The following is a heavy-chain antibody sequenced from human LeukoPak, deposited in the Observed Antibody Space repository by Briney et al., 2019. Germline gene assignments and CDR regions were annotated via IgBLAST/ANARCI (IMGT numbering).Heavy chain of an antibody. CDR3: ARDRYYYDSSGYYLS. CDR2: ISSSSSYI. J-gene: IGHJ5*02. V-gene: IGHV3-21*01. CDR1: GFTFSSYS. D-gene: IGHD3-22*01. Sequence: PGGSLRLSCAASGFTFSSYSMNWVRQAPGKGLEWVSSISSSSSYIYYADSVKGRFTISGDNAKNSLYLQMNSLRAEDTAVYYCARDRYYYDSSGYYLSWGQGTLVTVSS.